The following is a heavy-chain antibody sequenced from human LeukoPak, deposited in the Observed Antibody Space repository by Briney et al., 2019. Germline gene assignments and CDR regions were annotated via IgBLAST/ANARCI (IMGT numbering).Heavy chain of an antibody. CDR1: GYSLTNYW. Sequence: GESLKISCKGSGYSLTNYWIYWERQVPGKGLEWMWRIDPSDSYTTYSPSFQGRVSISSDKSIRTGYLQWSSLQASDTAMYYCARHLSERYNGYSSRDFDYWGQGTLVTVSS. J-gene: IGHJ4*02. V-gene: IGHV5-10-1*01. CDR3: ARHLSERYNGYSSRDFDY. D-gene: IGHD5-12*01. CDR2: IDPSDSYT.